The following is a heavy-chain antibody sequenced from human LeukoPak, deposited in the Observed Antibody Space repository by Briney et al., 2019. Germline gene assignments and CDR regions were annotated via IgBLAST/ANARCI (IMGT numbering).Heavy chain of an antibody. D-gene: IGHD3-16*01. CDR1: GFTFGRYW. J-gene: IGHJ4*02. CDR2: IDSDGRTT. CDR3: TRVSYADGGYFDY. V-gene: IGHV3-74*01. Sequence: GGSLRLSCAASGFTFGRYWMHWVRQAPGEGLVWVSRIDSDGRTTNYADSVKGRFTTSRDDAQNTLYLQMNSLRAEDTAVYYCTRVSYADGGYFDYWGQGTLVTVSS.